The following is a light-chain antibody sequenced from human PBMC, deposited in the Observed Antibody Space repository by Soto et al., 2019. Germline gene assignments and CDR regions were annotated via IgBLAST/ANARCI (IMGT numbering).Light chain of an antibody. V-gene: IGKV3-15*01. CDR3: QQYNNWST. CDR2: GAS. J-gene: IGKJ1*01. Sequence: EIVMTQSAATLSGSAGERATLSCRASQSVSSNLAWYQQKPGQAPRLLIYGASTRATGIPARFSGSGSGTEFTLTISSLKSEDFAVYYCQQYNNWSTFGQGTKVDIK. CDR1: QSVSSN.